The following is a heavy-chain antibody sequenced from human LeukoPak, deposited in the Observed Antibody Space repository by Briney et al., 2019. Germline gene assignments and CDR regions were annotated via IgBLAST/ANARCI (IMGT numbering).Heavy chain of an antibody. Sequence: SETLSLTCAVYGGSFSGYYWSWIRQPPGKGLEWIGEINHNRSTNYNPSLKSRVTISVDTSKNQFSLKLSSVTAADTAVYYCASPGVVTKVKRGWFDPWGQGTLVTVSS. CDR2: INHNRST. J-gene: IGHJ5*02. CDR3: ASPGVVTKVKRGWFDP. V-gene: IGHV4-34*01. D-gene: IGHD3-3*01. CDR1: GGSFSGYY.